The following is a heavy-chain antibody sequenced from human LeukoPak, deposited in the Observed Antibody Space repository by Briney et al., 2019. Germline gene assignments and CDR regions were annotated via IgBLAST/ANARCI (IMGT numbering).Heavy chain of an antibody. Sequence: GASVKVSCKASGYTFSTYGFSWVRQAPGQGLEWMGWMNTKSGNTGHAQKFQGRVTITRDTSISTVYMELSSLRSEDTAVYYCAKETSSGWAHLDYWGQGTLVTVSS. V-gene: IGHV1-8*03. CDR1: GYTFSTYG. J-gene: IGHJ4*02. D-gene: IGHD6-25*01. CDR2: MNTKSGNT. CDR3: AKETSSGWAHLDY.